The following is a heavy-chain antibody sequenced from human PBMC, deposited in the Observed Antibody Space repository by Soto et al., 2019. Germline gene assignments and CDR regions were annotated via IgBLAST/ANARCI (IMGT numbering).Heavy chain of an antibody. CDR2: IYSGGST. Sequence: QPGGSLRLSCAASGFTVSSNYMSWVRQAPGKGLEWVSVIYSGGSTYYADSVKGRFTISRHNSKNTLYLQMNSLRAEDTAVYYCARSGYSGYDFRAFDIWGQGTMVTVSS. V-gene: IGHV3-53*04. D-gene: IGHD5-12*01. CDR3: ARSGYSGYDFRAFDI. J-gene: IGHJ3*02. CDR1: GFTVSSNY.